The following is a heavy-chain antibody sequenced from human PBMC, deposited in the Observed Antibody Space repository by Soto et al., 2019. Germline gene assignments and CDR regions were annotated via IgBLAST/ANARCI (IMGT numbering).Heavy chain of an antibody. D-gene: IGHD2-2*01. Sequence: QVQLQESGPGLVKPSETLSLTCTVSGGSISSYYWSWIRQPPGKGLEWIGYIYYSGSTNYNPSLTRRVAISVDTSKNQSALTLSSVTAADTAVYYCERGEERVAMPSDYWGQGDLGTVSS. CDR2: IYYSGST. CDR1: GGSISSYY. CDR3: ERGEERVAMPSDY. V-gene: IGHV4-59*01. J-gene: IGHJ4*02.